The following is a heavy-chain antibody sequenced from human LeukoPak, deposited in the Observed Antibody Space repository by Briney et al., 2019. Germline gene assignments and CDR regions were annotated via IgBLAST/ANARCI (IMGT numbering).Heavy chain of an antibody. Sequence: GGSLRLSCAASGFTFSSYDMSWVRQAPGKGPEWVSTISGSGGSTYYADSVKGRFTISRDNSKNTLYLQMNSPRAEDTAVYHCAKDLRLRYFTYWGQGTLVTVSS. V-gene: IGHV3-23*01. D-gene: IGHD3-9*01. J-gene: IGHJ4*02. CDR3: AKDLRLRYFTY. CDR2: ISGSGGST. CDR1: GFTFSSYD.